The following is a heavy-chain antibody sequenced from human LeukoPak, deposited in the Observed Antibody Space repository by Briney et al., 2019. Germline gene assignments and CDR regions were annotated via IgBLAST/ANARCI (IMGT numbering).Heavy chain of an antibody. CDR3: ARGPYYDILTGHSDAFDI. V-gene: IGHV4-34*01. D-gene: IGHD3-9*01. CDR1: VGSFSGFH. J-gene: IGHJ3*02. Sequence: SETLSLTCAVYVGSFSGFHWSWIRQPPGKGLEWIGDINHSGSTNYNPSLKSRVTISVDTSKNQFSLKLSSVTAADTAIYYCARGPYYDILTGHSDAFDIWGQGTMVTVSS. CDR2: INHSGST.